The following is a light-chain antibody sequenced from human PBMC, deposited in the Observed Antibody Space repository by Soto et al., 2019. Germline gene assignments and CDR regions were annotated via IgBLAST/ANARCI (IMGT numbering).Light chain of an antibody. V-gene: IGKV1-5*03. J-gene: IGKJ1*01. Sequence: QMTQSPSTVSASIGDTVTITCRASHSINKWLAWYQQKPGIAPKLLIYKASTLQTGVPSRFSGSGYGTVFTLTISRLQPDDSATYYCQQYDVYSTFGQGTKVDI. CDR1: HSINKW. CDR3: QQYDVYST. CDR2: KAS.